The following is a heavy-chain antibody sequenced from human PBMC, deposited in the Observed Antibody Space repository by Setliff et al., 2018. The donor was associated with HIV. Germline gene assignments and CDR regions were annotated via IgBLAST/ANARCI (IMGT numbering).Heavy chain of an antibody. CDR2: IIPIFDSA. CDR1: GGTFSNYT. Sequence: SVKVSCKASGGTFSNYTISWVRQAPGQGLEWMGGIIPIFDSANYAHKFHGRVTITADAFTSTAYMELNSLRSEDTAVYYCARMRAAGSGSYWGAFDIWGQGTMVTVSS. J-gene: IGHJ3*02. D-gene: IGHD1-26*01. CDR3: ARMRAAGSGSYWGAFDI. V-gene: IGHV1-69*13.